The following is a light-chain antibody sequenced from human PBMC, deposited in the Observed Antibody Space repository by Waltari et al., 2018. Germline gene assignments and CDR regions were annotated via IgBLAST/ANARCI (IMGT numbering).Light chain of an antibody. CDR1: QSFSRA. V-gene: IGKV3-20*01. Sequence: PGERATVSCRASQSFSRALAWYQQKPGQAPRLLIYGASTRATGIPDRFSGSGSGTDFSLTISRLEPDDFAIYYCQHYLRLPVTFGQGTTVEI. J-gene: IGKJ1*01. CDR2: GAS. CDR3: QHYLRLPVT.